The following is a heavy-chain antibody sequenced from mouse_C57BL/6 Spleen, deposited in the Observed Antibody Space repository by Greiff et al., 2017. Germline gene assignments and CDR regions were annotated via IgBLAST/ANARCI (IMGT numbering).Heavy chain of an antibody. V-gene: IGHV1-80*01. CDR2: IYPGDGDT. CDR1: GYAFSSYW. J-gene: IGHJ2*01. CDR3: ARFNYYGSSYYYFDD. D-gene: IGHD1-1*01. Sequence: QVQLQQSGAELVKPGASVKISCKASGYAFSSYWMNWVKQRPGKGLEWIGQIYPGDGDTNYNGKFKGKATLTADKSSSTAYMQLSSLTSEDSAVYFCARFNYYGSSYYYFDDWGQGTTLTVSS.